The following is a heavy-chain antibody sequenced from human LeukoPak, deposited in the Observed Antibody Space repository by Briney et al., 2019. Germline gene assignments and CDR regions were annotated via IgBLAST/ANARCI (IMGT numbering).Heavy chain of an antibody. D-gene: IGHD3-10*01. J-gene: IGHJ6*02. CDR2: IYPGDSDT. CDR1: GYSFISYW. V-gene: IGHV5-51*01. Sequence: GESLKISCKGSGYSFISYWIGWVRQMPGKGLEWMGIIYPGDSDTRYSPSFQGQVTISADKSISTAYLQWSSLKASDTAMYYCAISYGSGSYYNVPMDVWGQGTTVTVSS. CDR3: AISYGSGSYYNVPMDV.